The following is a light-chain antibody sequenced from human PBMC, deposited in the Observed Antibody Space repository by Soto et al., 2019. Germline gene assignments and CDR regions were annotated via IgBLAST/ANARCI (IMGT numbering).Light chain of an antibody. CDR1: QSISNY. J-gene: IGKJ1*01. Sequence: DLQMTQSPSSLSASVGDRVTITCRASQSISNYLYWYHHKLGKAPKLLIYAASTLQSGVPSRFSGSGSGTVFTLTISSLQPEDFATYYCQQSYRSPWTFGQGTKVE. CDR3: QQSYRSPWT. CDR2: AAS. V-gene: IGKV1-39*01.